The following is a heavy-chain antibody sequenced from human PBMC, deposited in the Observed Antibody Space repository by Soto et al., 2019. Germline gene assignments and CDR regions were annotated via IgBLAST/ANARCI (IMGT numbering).Heavy chain of an antibody. Sequence: ASVKVSCKASGYTFTSYCMHWVRQAPGQGIEWMGIINPSGGSTSYAQKFQGRVTMTRDTSTSTVYMELSSLRSEDTAVYYCARDPGAAHPRYYYYYYYMDVWGKGTTVTVSS. CDR3: ARDPGAAHPRYYYYYYYMDV. J-gene: IGHJ6*03. D-gene: IGHD6-6*01. CDR1: GYTFTSYC. CDR2: INPSGGST. V-gene: IGHV1-46*03.